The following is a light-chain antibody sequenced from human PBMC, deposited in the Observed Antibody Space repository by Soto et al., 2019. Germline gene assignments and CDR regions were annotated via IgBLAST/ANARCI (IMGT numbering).Light chain of an antibody. Sequence: EIVLTQSPATLSLSPGERATLSCRASQSVSSYLAWYQQKPGQAPSLLIYEASNRATVIPARFSGSESGPDYTLTISRLETEDFAVYYCQQRSNWPWTFGHGTKVEIK. V-gene: IGKV3-11*01. CDR2: EAS. J-gene: IGKJ1*01. CDR3: QQRSNWPWT. CDR1: QSVSSY.